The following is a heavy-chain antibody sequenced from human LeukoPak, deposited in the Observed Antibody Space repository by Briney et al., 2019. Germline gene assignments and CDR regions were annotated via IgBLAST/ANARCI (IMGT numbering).Heavy chain of an antibody. CDR2: IKQDGGEE. CDR1: GFTFSSYW. Sequence: GGSLRLSCAASGFTFSSYWMSWVRQAPGKGLEWVASIKQDGGEEFYVDSVKGRFTISRDNAKNSLYLQMNSLRAEDTAVYYRAREDHSNYLYWGQGTLVTVSS. V-gene: IGHV3-7*01. CDR3: AREDHSNYLY. D-gene: IGHD4-11*01. J-gene: IGHJ4*02.